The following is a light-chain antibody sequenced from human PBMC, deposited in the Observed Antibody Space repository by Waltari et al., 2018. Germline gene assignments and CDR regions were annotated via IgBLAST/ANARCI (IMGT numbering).Light chain of an antibody. J-gene: IGKJ5*01. CDR1: LSLLSSSNNKDF. V-gene: IGKV4-1*01. Sequence: DIVMNQSPASLAVFLGGRATINCKSSLSLLSSSNNKDFLIWYQQKPGQPPQVLFYWASARESGVPDRFSGSGSGTDFTLTISSLQAEDVAVYYCQQYYGTPITFGQGTRLEIK. CDR2: WAS. CDR3: QQYYGTPIT.